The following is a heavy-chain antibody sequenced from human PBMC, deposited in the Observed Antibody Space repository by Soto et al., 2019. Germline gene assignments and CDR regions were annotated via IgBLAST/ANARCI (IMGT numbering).Heavy chain of an antibody. J-gene: IGHJ4*02. V-gene: IGHV1-24*01. Sequence: ASVKVSCKVSGYTLTELSMHWVRQAPGKGLEWMGGFDPEDGETIYAQKFQGRVTMTEDTSTDTAYMELSSLRSEDTAVYYCATLGIGYCSGGSCYYFDYWGQGTLVTVSS. CDR1: GYTLTELS. CDR3: ATLGIGYCSGGSCYYFDY. D-gene: IGHD2-15*01. CDR2: FDPEDGET.